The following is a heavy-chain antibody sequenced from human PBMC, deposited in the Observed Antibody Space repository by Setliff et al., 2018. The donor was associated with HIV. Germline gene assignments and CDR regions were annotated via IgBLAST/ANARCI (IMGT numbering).Heavy chain of an antibody. CDR2: IYSSGST. CDR1: GGSISSYY. Sequence: PSETLSLTCTVSGGSISSYYWSWIRQSPGKGLEWIGYIYSSGSTNYNPSLKSRVTISVDTSKNQFSLKLSSVTAADTAVYYCAGEGTYSGTYWVRRVASFDIWGQGTMVTVSS. V-gene: IGHV4-59*12. J-gene: IGHJ3*02. D-gene: IGHD1-26*01. CDR3: AGEGTYSGTYWVRRVASFDI.